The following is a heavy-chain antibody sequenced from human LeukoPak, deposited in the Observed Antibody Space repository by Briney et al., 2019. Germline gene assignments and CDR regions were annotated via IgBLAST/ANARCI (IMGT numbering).Heavy chain of an antibody. CDR1: GFTFSSYA. D-gene: IGHD2-2*01. Sequence: PGGSLRLSCAASGFTFSSYAMSWVRQAPGKGLEWVSAISGSGGSTYYADSVKGRFTISRDNSKNTLYLQMNSLRAEDTALYHCARGGTYCSSTSCPGYFDYWGQGTLVTVSS. V-gene: IGHV3-23*01. CDR2: ISGSGGST. CDR3: ARGGTYCSSTSCPGYFDY. J-gene: IGHJ4*02.